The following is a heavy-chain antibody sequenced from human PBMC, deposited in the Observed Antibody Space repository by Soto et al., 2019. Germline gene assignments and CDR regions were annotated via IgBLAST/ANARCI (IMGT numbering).Heavy chain of an antibody. V-gene: IGHV3-23*01. CDR1: GFTFSSYA. CDR2: ISGSGGST. D-gene: IGHD6-13*01. J-gene: IGHJ4*02. Sequence: EVQLLESGGGLVQPGGSLRLSCAASGFTFSSYAMSWVRQAPGKGLEWVSAISGSGGSTDYADSVKGRFTISRDNSRNTLYLQMNSLRAEDTAVYYCAKENGYSSTWFEFDYWGQGTLVTVSS. CDR3: AKENGYSSTWFEFDY.